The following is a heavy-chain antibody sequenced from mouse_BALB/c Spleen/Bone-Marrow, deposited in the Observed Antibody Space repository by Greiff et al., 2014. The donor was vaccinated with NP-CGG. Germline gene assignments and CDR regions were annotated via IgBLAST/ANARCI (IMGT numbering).Heavy chain of an antibody. Sequence: VQLQQPGPELVKPGASVKVSCKASGYAFTSYNMYWVKQSHGKSLEWIGYIDPYNGGTYYNQKFKGKATLTVGKSSSTAYMHLNSLTSEDSALYHCARYFDYDYFDYWGQGTTLTVSS. V-gene: IGHV1S135*01. CDR3: ARYFDYDYFDY. D-gene: IGHD2-4*01. J-gene: IGHJ2*01. CDR1: GYAFTSYN. CDR2: IDPYNGGT.